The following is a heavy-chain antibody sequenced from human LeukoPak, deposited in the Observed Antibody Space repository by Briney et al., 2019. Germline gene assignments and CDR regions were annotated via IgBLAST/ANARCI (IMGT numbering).Heavy chain of an antibody. CDR2: IYHSGST. V-gene: IGHV4-38-2*02. CDR3: AYGDYNYYYYYMDV. Sequence: SETLSLTCTVSGYSISSGYYWGWIRQPPGKGLEWIGSIYHSGSTYYNPSLKSRVTISVDTSKNQFSLKLSSVTAADTAVYYCAYGDYNYYYYYMDVWGKGTTVTISS. J-gene: IGHJ6*03. D-gene: IGHD4-17*01. CDR1: GYSISSGYY.